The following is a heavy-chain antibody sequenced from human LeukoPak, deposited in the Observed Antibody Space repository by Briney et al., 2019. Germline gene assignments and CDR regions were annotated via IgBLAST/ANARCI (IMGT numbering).Heavy chain of an antibody. J-gene: IGHJ2*01. Sequence: SVKVSCKASGGTFSSYAISWVRQAPGQGLEWMGGIIPIFGTANYAQKFQGRVTITTDESTSTAYMELSSLRSEDTAVYYCARDRFGLQLWPEGWYFDLWGRGTLVTVSS. V-gene: IGHV1-69*05. D-gene: IGHD5-18*01. CDR2: IIPIFGTA. CDR3: ARDRFGLQLWPEGWYFDL. CDR1: GGTFSSYA.